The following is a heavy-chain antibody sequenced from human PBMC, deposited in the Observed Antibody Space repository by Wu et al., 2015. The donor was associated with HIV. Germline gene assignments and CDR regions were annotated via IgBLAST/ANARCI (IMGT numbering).Heavy chain of an antibody. CDR3: ATAKSGAHFHYYPMDV. D-gene: IGHD1-26*01. CDR2: MIPLFRTS. CDR1: GGSFNNFA. J-gene: IGHJ6*02. V-gene: IGHV1-69*05. Sequence: QVQLVQSGAEVKKPGSSVKVSCKTSGGSFNNFAVNWVRQGPGQGLEWMGVMIPLFRTSNYAQKFQGRVTITTDESPTTAYLEVSSLRSDDTAIYYCATAKSGAHFHYYPMDVVGPRDHGHRLL.